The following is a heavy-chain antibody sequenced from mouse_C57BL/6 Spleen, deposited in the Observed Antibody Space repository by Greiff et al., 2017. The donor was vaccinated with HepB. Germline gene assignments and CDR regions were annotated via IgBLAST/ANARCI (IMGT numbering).Heavy chain of an antibody. J-gene: IGHJ1*03. Sequence: VQLQQSGPGLVQPSQSLSITCTVSGFSLTSYGVHWVRQSPGKGLEWLGVIWSGGSTDYNAAFISRLSISKDNSKSQVFFKMNSLQADDTAIYYCASSLSYYGGSYDWYFDVWGTGTTVTVSS. D-gene: IGHD1-1*01. CDR2: IWSGGST. CDR3: ASSLSYYGGSYDWYFDV. V-gene: IGHV2-2*01. CDR1: GFSLTSYG.